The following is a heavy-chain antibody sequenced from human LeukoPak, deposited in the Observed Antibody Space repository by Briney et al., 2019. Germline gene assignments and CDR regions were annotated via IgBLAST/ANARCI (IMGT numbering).Heavy chain of an antibody. D-gene: IGHD1-26*01. CDR1: GFFLSYYY. J-gene: IGHJ4*02. CDR2: SRNTGNGYNT. CDR3: ARTFSGDNGHNDY. V-gene: IGHV3-72*01. Sequence: GVSVSLPCVVCGFFLSYYYLEWFRHARGRGLVWVIHSRNTGNGYNTDYAASVSGRFTISRDDSKNSLYLQMISLKIEDSAVYLCARTFSGDNGHNDYWGQGTLVTVSS.